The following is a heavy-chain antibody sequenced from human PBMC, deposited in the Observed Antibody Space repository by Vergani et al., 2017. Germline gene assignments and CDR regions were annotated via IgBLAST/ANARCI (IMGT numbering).Heavy chain of an antibody. CDR1: GGSISSYY. V-gene: IGHV4-59*01. Sequence: QVQLQESGPGLVKPSETLSLTCTVSGGSISSYYWSWIRQPPGKGLEWIGYIYYSGSTNYNPSLKSRVTISVDTSTNQFSLKLSSVTAADTAVYYCARGVSVGGSTGTRVVGAPYNWFDPWGQGTLVTVSS. D-gene: IGHD1-1*01. CDR2: IYYSGST. J-gene: IGHJ5*02. CDR3: ARGVSVGGSTGTRVVGAPYNWFDP.